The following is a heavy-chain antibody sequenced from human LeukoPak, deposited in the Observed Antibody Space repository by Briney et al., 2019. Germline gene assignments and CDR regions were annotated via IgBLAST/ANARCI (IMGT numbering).Heavy chain of an antibody. CDR1: GFTFDDYT. CDR3: AKDILNVVVVPAAITDGMDV. CDR2: ISWDGGST. J-gene: IGHJ6*02. V-gene: IGHV3-43*01. Sequence: GGPLRLSCAASGFTFDDYTMHWVRQAPGKGLEWVSLISWDGGSTYYADSVKGRFTISRDNSKNSLYLQMNSLRTEDTALYYCAKDILNVVVVPAAITDGMDVWGQGTTVTVSS. D-gene: IGHD2-2*01.